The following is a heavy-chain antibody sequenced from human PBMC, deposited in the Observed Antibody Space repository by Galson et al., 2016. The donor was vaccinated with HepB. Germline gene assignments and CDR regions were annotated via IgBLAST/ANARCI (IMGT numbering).Heavy chain of an antibody. CDR1: GDYTTSGTYY. J-gene: IGHJ4*02. CDR2: IYPSGTT. Sequence: TLSLTCTFSGDYTTSGTYYWNWIRRSAGKRLEWIGRIYPSGTTNYNPSLKSRVTISLDTSNNQFSLKLDPVTAADTAVYYCARDFTYWGQGTLVIVSS. CDR3: ARDFTY. V-gene: IGHV4-61*02.